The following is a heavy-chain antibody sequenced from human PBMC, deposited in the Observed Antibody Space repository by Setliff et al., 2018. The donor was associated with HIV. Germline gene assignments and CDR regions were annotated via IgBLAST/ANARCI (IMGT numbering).Heavy chain of an antibody. V-gene: IGHV4-59*11. CDR1: YGSISGHY. J-gene: IGHJ6*03. CDR2: IHHSGGT. Sequence: SETLSLTCTVSYGSISGHYWTWIRQPPGKGLEWIGYIHHSGGTQYNPSLMSRLTMSVDSSKNQFSLSLSSVTAADTAVYYCNIYYYYYMDVWGQGTTVTVSS. CDR3: NIYYYYYMDV.